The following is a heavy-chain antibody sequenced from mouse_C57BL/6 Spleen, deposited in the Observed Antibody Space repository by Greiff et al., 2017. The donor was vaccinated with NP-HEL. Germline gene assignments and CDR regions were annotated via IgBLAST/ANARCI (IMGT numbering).Heavy chain of an antibody. Sequence: VQLQQSGAELVRPGASVKLSCTASGFNITDDYMHWVKQRPEQGLEWIGWIDPENGDTEYASKFQGKATITADTSSNTAYLQLSSLTSEDTAVYYCTTSDYDEGFAYWGQGTLVTVSA. D-gene: IGHD2-4*01. CDR1: GFNITDDY. CDR3: TTSDYDEGFAY. V-gene: IGHV14-4*01. J-gene: IGHJ3*01. CDR2: IDPENGDT.